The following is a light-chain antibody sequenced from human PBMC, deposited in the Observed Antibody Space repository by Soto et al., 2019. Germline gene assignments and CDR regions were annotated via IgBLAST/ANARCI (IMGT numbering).Light chain of an antibody. CDR2: GVS. CDR3: QQYIDSPRT. V-gene: IGKV3-20*01. CDR1: QTVNRNY. Sequence: EIVLTQSPGTLALSLGDGATLSCRASQTVNRNYLAWYHQKPGQPPRLLIYGVSNRATGVPDRFSGGGSGTEITLTILSLEPDDFGTYYCQQYIDSPRTFGQGTRVEVK. J-gene: IGKJ1*01.